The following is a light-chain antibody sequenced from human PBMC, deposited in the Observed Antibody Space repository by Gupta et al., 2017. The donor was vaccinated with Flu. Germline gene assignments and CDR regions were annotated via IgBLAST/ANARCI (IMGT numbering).Light chain of an antibody. CDR2: DAS. V-gene: IGKV1-33*01. J-gene: IGKJ3*01. CDR3: QQYDNLPFT. CDR1: QDISNY. Sequence: DIPMTQSPSSLSASVGDRVTITCQARQDISNYLNWYQQKPGKAPKLLIYDASNLETGDPSRFSGSGSGTDFTFTISSLQPEDIATYYCQQYDNLPFTFGPGTKVDIK.